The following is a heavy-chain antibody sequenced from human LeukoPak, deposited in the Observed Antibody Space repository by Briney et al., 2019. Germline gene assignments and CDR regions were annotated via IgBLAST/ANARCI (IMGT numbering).Heavy chain of an antibody. Sequence: GGSLRLSCAASGFTFSSYAMSWVRQAPGKGLEWVSVISGSGGYTSYADSVKGRFTISRDDAKNTLFLQMSSLRAEDTAVYYCAKGKPRVVVVLTNDYYGMDVWGQGTTVTVSS. V-gene: IGHV3-23*01. CDR2: ISGSGGYT. J-gene: IGHJ6*02. CDR3: AKGKPRVVVVLTNDYYGMDV. CDR1: GFTFSSYA. D-gene: IGHD3-22*01.